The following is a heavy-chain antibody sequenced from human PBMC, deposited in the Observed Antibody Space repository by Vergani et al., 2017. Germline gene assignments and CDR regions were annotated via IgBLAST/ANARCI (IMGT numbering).Heavy chain of an antibody. CDR2: IWYDGSNK. CDR3: ARDHLDQVTLYLATVTTVNWFDP. CDR1: GFTFSSYG. D-gene: IGHD4-17*01. V-gene: IGHV3-33*01. J-gene: IGHJ5*02. Sequence: QVQLVESGGGVVQPGRSLRLSCAASGFTFSSYGMHWVRQAPGKGLEWVAVIWYDGSNKYYADSVKGRFTISRDNAKNSLYLQMNSLRAEDTAVYYCARDHLDQVTLYLATVTTVNWFDPWGQGTLVTVSS.